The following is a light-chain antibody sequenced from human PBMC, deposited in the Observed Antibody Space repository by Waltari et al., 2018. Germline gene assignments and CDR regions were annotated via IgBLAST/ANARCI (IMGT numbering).Light chain of an antibody. CDR3: SSNAAGSSYVV. J-gene: IGLJ2*01. CDR2: EVI. V-gene: IGLV2-23*02. Sequence: QSALPQPASVSGSPGTSYTISCTGTCSDIVSYNLVSWYQQHPGKVPKLIIYEVIKRPSGISDRFSGSKSGNTASLTISGLQAEDEADYYCSSNAAGSSYVVFGGGTRLTVL. CDR1: CSDIVSYNL.